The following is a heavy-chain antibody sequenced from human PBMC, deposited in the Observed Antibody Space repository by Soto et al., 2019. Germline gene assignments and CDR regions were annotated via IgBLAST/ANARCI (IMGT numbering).Heavy chain of an antibody. CDR3: ARDPSFGAFDI. V-gene: IGHV3-7*01. Sequence: EVQLVESGGGLVQPGGSLSLSCAASGFTFRSSWMSWVRQAPGKGLEWVSYIKPDGSETYYVDSVRGRFTISRDNAKNSLSLQMNSLRAEDTALYYCARDPSFGAFDIWGQGTMVTVSA. CDR2: IKPDGSET. J-gene: IGHJ3*02. D-gene: IGHD3-10*01. CDR1: GFTFRSSW.